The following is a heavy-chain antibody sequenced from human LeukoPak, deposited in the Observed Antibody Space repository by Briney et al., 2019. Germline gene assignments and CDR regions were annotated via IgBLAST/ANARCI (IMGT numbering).Heavy chain of an antibody. J-gene: IGHJ4*02. CDR3: ARGATAYFDS. V-gene: IGHV6-1*01. Sequence: KHSQTLSLTCAISGDSVSSDSAAWNWVRLSPSRGLEWLGRTYYRSKWYYNYAVSVKSRITINPDTSKNQFSLQLNSVTPEDTAVYYCARGATAYFDSWGQGTLVTVSS. CDR1: GDSVSSDSAA. CDR2: TYYRSKWYY. D-gene: IGHD5-12*01.